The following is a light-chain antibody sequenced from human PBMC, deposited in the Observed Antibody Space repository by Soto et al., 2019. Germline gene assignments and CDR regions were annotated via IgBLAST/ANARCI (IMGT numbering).Light chain of an antibody. CDR1: QTVTNNY. J-gene: IGKJ1*01. V-gene: IGKV3-20*01. Sequence: EIVLTQSPGTLSLSPGDSATLSCRASQTVTNNYLAWYQQKPGQAPRLLISGASIRAPGIPDRFSGSGSGTDFTLTISRLEPEDFAVYYCHQSSHSPRTFVQGTKVEIK. CDR3: HQSSHSPRT. CDR2: GAS.